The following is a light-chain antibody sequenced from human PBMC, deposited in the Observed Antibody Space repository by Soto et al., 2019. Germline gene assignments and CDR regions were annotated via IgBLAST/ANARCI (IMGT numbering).Light chain of an antibody. Sequence: DIQMTQSPSTLSASVGDTVTITCRASQSICTWLAWYQQKPGKAPKLLIYKASSLQGGVPSRFSGIGSGTEFTLTISSLQPDDFATYYCQQYNFYSRTFGQGTKVEIK. V-gene: IGKV1-5*03. CDR2: KAS. CDR1: QSICTW. J-gene: IGKJ1*01. CDR3: QQYNFYSRT.